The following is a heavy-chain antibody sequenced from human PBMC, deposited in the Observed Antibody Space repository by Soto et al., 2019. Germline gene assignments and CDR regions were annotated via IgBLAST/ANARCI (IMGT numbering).Heavy chain of an antibody. CDR3: ARDPGESKSYSSGWFLDYYYGMDV. V-gene: IGHV1-18*01. D-gene: IGHD6-19*01. CDR2: ISAYNGNT. Sequence: GASVKVSCKASGYTFTSYGISWVRQAPGQGLEWMGWISAYNGNTNYAQKLQGRVTMTTDTSTSTAYKELRSLRTDDTAVYYYARDPGESKSYSSGWFLDYYYGMDVWGQGTTVTVSS. CDR1: GYTFTSYG. J-gene: IGHJ6*02.